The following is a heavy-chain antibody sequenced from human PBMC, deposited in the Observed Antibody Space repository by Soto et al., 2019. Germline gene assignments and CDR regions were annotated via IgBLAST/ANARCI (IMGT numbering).Heavy chain of an antibody. Sequence: PGESLKISCKGSGYSFTSYWIGWVRQMPGKGLEWMGIIYPGDSDTRYSPSFQGHVTISADKSISTAYLQWSSLKASDIAMYFCLSPDTAMSWYGMDVWGQGTTVTVSS. CDR3: LSPDTAMSWYGMDV. J-gene: IGHJ6*02. D-gene: IGHD5-18*01. V-gene: IGHV5-51*01. CDR2: IYPGDSDT. CDR1: GYSFTSYW.